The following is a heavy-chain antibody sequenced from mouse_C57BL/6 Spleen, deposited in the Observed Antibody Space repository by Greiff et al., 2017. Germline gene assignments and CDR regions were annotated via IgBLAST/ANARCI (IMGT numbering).Heavy chain of an antibody. V-gene: IGHV5-6*02. CDR2: ISSGGSYT. CDR3: ARRVYYYYAMDY. D-gene: IGHD2-1*01. J-gene: IGHJ4*01. Sequence: DVKLVESGGDLVKPGGSLKLSCAASGFTFSSYGMSWVRQTPDKRLEWVATISSGGSYTYYPDSVKGRFTISRDNAKNTLYLQMSSLKSEDTAMYYCARRVYYYYAMDYWGQGTSVTVSS. CDR1: GFTFSSYG.